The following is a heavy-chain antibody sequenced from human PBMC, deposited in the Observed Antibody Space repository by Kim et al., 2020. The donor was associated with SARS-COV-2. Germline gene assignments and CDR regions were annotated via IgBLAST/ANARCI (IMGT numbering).Heavy chain of an antibody. D-gene: IGHD1-7*01. CDR3: ARKSYIANYQYYYYGMDV. CDR2: INDIGGTK. CDR1: EFIFSNYE. J-gene: IGHJ6*02. Sequence: GGSLRLSCAASEFIFSNYEMNWVRQAPGKGLEWVSNINDIGGTKHYADSVKGRFTVSRDNARNSLYLQMNSLRAEDTAIYYCARKSYIANYQYYYYGMDVWGPGTTVTVSS. V-gene: IGHV3-48*03.